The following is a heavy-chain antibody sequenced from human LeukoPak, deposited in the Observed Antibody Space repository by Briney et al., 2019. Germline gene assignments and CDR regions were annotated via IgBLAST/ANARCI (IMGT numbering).Heavy chain of an antibody. CDR3: AKPVIPSAYQGTYYMDV. CDR2: INLDGSVI. Sequence: GGSLRLSCAASGFTFSGYWMSWVRQAPGKGLEWVANINLDGSVIHYVDSAKGRFTISRDNAKNSLYLQMNYLRAEDTALYYCAKPVIPSAYQGTYYMDVWGKGTTVTVSS. D-gene: IGHD3-16*01. V-gene: IGHV3-7*01. J-gene: IGHJ6*03. CDR1: GFTFSGYW.